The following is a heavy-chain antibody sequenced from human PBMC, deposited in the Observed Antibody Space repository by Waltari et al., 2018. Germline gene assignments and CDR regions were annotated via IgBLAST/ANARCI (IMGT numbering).Heavy chain of an antibody. D-gene: IGHD6-13*01. CDR2: ISYDGSNK. V-gene: IGHV3-30-3*01. CDR1: GFTFSSYA. Sequence: QVQLVESGGGVVQPGRSLSLSCAASGFTFSSYAMHWVRQAPGKGLEWVSVISYDGSNKYYADSVKDRFTISRDNSKNTLYLQMNSLRAEDTAVYYCEVAAAGTVYWGQGTLVTVSS. J-gene: IGHJ4*02. CDR3: EVAAAGTVY.